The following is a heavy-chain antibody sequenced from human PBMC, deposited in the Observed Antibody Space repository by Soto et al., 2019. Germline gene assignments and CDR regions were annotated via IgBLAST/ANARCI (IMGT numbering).Heavy chain of an antibody. V-gene: IGHV3-74*01. D-gene: IGHD6-13*01. CDR1: GFTFSSYW. J-gene: IGHJ4*02. CDR3: ARDRSCSWYDYYFDD. CDR2: INSDGSST. Sequence: GGSLRLSCAASGFTFSSYWMHWVRQAPGKGLVWVSRINSDGSSTSYADSVKGRFTISRDNAKNALYLQMNSLRAEDTAVYYCARDRSCSWYDYYFDDWGQGSLVTVAS.